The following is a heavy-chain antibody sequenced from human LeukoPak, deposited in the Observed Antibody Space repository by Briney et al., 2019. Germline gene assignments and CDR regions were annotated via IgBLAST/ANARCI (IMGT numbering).Heavy chain of an antibody. CDR3: ARGEYDSSAYWGYYFEN. V-gene: IGHV4-61*02. J-gene: IGHJ4*02. CDR2: IYSSGST. D-gene: IGHD3-22*01. CDR1: GVSISTGSYY. Sequence: PSETLSLTCTVSGVSISTGSYYWSWIRQPAGKGLEWIGRIYSSGSTNYSPPFKSRVTISVDTSKNQFSLNLSSVTAADTAVYYCARGEYDSSAYWGYYFENWGQGTLVTVSS.